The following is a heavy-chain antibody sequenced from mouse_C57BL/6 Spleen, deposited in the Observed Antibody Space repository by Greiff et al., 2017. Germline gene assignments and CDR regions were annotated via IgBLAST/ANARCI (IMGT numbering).Heavy chain of an antibody. CDR3: AREGYLCAMDN. J-gene: IGHJ4*01. CDR1: GYSITSGYY. CDR2: ISYDGSN. Sequence: EVKLQESGPGLVKPSQSLSLTCSVPGYSITSGYYWYWIRQFPGNKLEWMGYISYDGSNNYNPSLNNRISITRDTAKNQFFLKLNSVTTEDTATYYSAREGYLCAMDNWGQGTSVTVSS. D-gene: IGHD2-3*01. V-gene: IGHV3-6*01.